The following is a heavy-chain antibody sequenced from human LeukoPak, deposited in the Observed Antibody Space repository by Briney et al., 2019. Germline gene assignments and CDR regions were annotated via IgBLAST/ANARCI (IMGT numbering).Heavy chain of an antibody. Sequence: SVKVSCKASGGTFSSYAISWVRQAPGQGLEWMGGIIPIFGTANYAQKFQGRATITADESTSTAYMEVSSLRSEDTAVYYCARGPRYNWNDKGGYYFDYWGQGTLVTVSS. D-gene: IGHD1-1*01. V-gene: IGHV1-69*13. CDR1: GGTFSSYA. CDR3: ARGPRYNWNDKGGYYFDY. J-gene: IGHJ4*02. CDR2: IIPIFGTA.